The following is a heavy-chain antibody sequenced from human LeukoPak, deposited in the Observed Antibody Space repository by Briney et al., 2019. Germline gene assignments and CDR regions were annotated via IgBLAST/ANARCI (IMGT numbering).Heavy chain of an antibody. V-gene: IGHV4-61*02. J-gene: IGHJ4*02. CDR3: ARSRVTTSPYFDC. CDR1: GGSISSSSYY. D-gene: IGHD4-11*01. Sequence: SETLSLTCTVSGGSISSSSYYWSWIRQPAGKGLEWIGRIYTSGSTTYNPSLKSRVTISLDTSKNQFSLNLSSVTAADTAVYYCARSRVTTSPYFDCWGQGTLVTVSS. CDR2: IYTSGST.